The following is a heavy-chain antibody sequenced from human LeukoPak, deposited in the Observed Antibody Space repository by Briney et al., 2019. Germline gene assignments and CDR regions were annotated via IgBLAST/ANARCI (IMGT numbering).Heavy chain of an antibody. Sequence: KPSETLSLTCTVSGGSISSSSYYCGWIRQPPGRGLEWIGSIDYSGNTYHNPYLKSRVTLSVDTSKNQFSLKLSSVTATDTAVHYCARHLLGYGDAFDIWGQGTMVTVSS. CDR1: GGSISSSSYY. D-gene: IGHD2-15*01. J-gene: IGHJ3*02. CDR3: ARHLLGYGDAFDI. V-gene: IGHV4-39*01. CDR2: IDYSGNT.